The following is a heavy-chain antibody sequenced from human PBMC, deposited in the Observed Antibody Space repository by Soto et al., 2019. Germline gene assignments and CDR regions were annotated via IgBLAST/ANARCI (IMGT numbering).Heavy chain of an antibody. Sequence: LPETLSLTCTVSGGSISSYYWSLIRQPPGKGLEWIGYIYYSGSTNYNPSLKSRVTISVDTSKNQFSLKLSSVTAADTAVYYCARDHSLGTIGYYYGMDVWGQGTTVTVSS. CDR2: IYYSGST. D-gene: IGHD5-12*01. J-gene: IGHJ6*02. CDR1: GGSISSYY. V-gene: IGHV4-59*01. CDR3: ARDHSLGTIGYYYGMDV.